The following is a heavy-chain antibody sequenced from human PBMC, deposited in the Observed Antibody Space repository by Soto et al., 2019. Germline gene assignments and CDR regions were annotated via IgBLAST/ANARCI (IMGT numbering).Heavy chain of an antibody. J-gene: IGHJ2*01. D-gene: IGHD4-17*01. CDR3: ATLLKTTVTVHGYFDL. CDR1: GGSFSGYY. V-gene: IGHV4-34*01. CDR2: INHSGST. Sequence: QVHLQQWGAGLLKPSETLSLTCAVYGGSFSGYYWSWIRQAPGKGLEWIGEINHSGSTNFNPSLKSRVTVSVDKSKNQFSLKLTSVTAADTAVYYCATLLKTTVTVHGYFDLWGRGTLVTFSS.